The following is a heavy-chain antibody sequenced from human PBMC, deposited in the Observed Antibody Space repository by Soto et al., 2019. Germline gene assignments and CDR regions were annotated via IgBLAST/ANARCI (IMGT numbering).Heavy chain of an antibody. D-gene: IGHD3-10*01. V-gene: IGHV3-23*01. CDR2: VSAGGDMT. Sequence: DVQLLESGGDLVQPGGSLRLSCAASGFTFSSYAMXWVRQAPGXGLEWVSSVSAGGDMTYYSDSVKGRFTISRDNSNNALFLQMNSLRAEDTALYYCARGDRGGSGSPASYYYSGLDVWGQGTKVTVSS. CDR1: GFTFSSYA. CDR3: ARGDRGGSGSPASYYYSGLDV. J-gene: IGHJ6*02.